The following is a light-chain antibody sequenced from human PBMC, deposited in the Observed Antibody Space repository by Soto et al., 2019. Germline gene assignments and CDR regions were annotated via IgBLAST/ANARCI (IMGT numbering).Light chain of an antibody. CDR3: MQGTHWPYT. CDR2: KVS. V-gene: IGKV2-30*01. Sequence: DIVMTKYPLSLPVTLGQLASTSCRSSQSLVFSDDGKPYLNWFQQRPGQSPRRLIYKVSNRDSGVPDRFSGSGSGTDFTLQISRVEAEDVGIYYCMQGTHWPYTFGQAT. CDR1: QSLVFSDDGKPY. J-gene: IGKJ2*01.